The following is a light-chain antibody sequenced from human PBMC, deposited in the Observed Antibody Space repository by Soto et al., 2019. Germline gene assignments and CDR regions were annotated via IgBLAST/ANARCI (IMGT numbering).Light chain of an antibody. V-gene: IGLV2-11*01. CDR3: SSYAGSFYV. J-gene: IGLJ1*01. Sequence: QSALTQPRSVSGSPGQSVSISCTGSSSDVGRYNYVSWYQQHPGKAPKVMIYDVSKRPSGVPDRFSGSKSGDTASLTISGLQAEDEADYYCSSYAGSFYVFGTGTKLTVL. CDR1: SSDVGRYNY. CDR2: DVS.